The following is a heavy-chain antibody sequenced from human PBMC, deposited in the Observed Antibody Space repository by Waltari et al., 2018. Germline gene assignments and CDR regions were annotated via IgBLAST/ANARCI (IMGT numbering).Heavy chain of an antibody. V-gene: IGHV4-4*07. J-gene: IGHJ5*02. CDR1: GGAISSYY. Sequence: QVQLQESGPGLVKPSETLSLTCTVSGGAISSYYWSWIRQPAGKGLEWIGRIYTSGSTNYNPSLKRRVTMSVDTSKNQFSLKLSSVSAADTAVYYCARDDYGDYFNWFDPWGQGTLVTVSS. CDR3: ARDDYGDYFNWFDP. D-gene: IGHD4-17*01. CDR2: IYTSGST.